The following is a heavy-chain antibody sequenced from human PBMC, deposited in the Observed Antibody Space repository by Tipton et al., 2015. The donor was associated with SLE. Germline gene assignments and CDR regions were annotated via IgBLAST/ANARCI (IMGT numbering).Heavy chain of an antibody. Sequence: TLSLTCAVYGGSFSGYYWTWIRQPPGQGLEWIGNIFYSGSTYYNPSLKSRVTISVDTSKNQFSLKLSSVTAADTAVYYCGRLWADWTFDYWGQGTLVTVSS. CDR2: IFYSGST. J-gene: IGHJ4*02. CDR3: GRLWADWTFDY. CDR1: GGSFSGYY. V-gene: IGHV4-34*12. D-gene: IGHD2-21*01.